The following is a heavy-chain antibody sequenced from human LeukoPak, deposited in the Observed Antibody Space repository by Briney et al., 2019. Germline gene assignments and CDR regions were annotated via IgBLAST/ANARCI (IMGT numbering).Heavy chain of an antibody. CDR3: ARADSFEL. Sequence: SETLSLTCTVSGYSISSGYYWGWIRQPPGKGLEWIGSIYHSGSTYYNPSLKSRVTISVDTSKNQFSLKLSSVTAADTAVYYCARADSFELWGQGTMVTVSS. CDR2: IYHSGST. J-gene: IGHJ3*01. CDR1: GYSISSGYY. D-gene: IGHD2-15*01. V-gene: IGHV4-38-2*02.